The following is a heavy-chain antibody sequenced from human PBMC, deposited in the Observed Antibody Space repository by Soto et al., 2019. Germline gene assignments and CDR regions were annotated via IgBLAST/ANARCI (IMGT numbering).Heavy chain of an antibody. CDR1: GFTFSNAW. J-gene: IGHJ3*02. D-gene: IGHD3-3*01. CDR3: TRAFTLFGVVIRYAFDI. CDR2: IKSKTDGGTT. V-gene: IGHV3-15*07. Sequence: EVQLVESGGGLVKPGGSLRLSCAASGFTFSNAWMNWVRQAPGKGLEWVGRIKSKTDGGTTDYAAPVKGRITISRDESKNTLYLQMNSLKTEDTAVYYCTRAFTLFGVVIRYAFDIWGQGTMVTVSS.